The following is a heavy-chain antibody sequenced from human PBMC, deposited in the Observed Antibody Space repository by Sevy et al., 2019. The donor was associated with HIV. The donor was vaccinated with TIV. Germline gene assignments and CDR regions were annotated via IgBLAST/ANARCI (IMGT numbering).Heavy chain of an antibody. Sequence: GGSLRLSCAASGFTFNTHAMHWVRQAPGKGLEWVALISYDGIIKYYAESVKGRLTISRDNSKNTLSLQMNSLRIEDTAVYYCAREGGYTSAWSPGNYWGQGTLVTVSS. V-gene: IGHV3-30*04. CDR2: ISYDGIIK. J-gene: IGHJ4*02. D-gene: IGHD6-19*01. CDR1: GFTFNTHA. CDR3: AREGGYTSAWSPGNY.